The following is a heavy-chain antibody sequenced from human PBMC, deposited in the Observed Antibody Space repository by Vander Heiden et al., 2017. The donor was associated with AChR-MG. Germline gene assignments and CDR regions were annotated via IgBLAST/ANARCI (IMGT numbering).Heavy chain of an antibody. CDR3: ARPPPGIAAAGTRDWYFDL. D-gene: IGHD6-13*01. J-gene: IGHJ2*01. Sequence: QVQLVASGGGVVQPGRSLRLPGAAPGFTCSNAGNHWVRQAPGKGLEWVAVIWYDGSNKYYADSVKGRFTISRDNSKNTLYLQMNSLRAEDTAVYYCARPPPGIAAAGTRDWYFDLWGRGTLVTVSS. CDR1: GFTCSNAG. V-gene: IGHV3-33*01. CDR2: IWYDGSNK.